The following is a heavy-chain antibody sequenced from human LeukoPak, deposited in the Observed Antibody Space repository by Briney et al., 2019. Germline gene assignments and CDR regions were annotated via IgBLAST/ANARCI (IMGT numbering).Heavy chain of an antibody. CDR3: AKVVSSYPGDDLNWFDP. CDR2: ISGSGGRT. CDR1: GFTFRSYA. J-gene: IGHJ5*02. D-gene: IGHD1-1*01. Sequence: GGSLRLSCAGSGFTFRSYAMSWVRQAPGKGLAWVSGISGSGGRTNYADSVKGRFTISRDNSKNTLYLQMNSLRAEDTAAYYCAKVVSSYPGDDLNWFDPWGQGTLVTVSS. V-gene: IGHV3-23*01.